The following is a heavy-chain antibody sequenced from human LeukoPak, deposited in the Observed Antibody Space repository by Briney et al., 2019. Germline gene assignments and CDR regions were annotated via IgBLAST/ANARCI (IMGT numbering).Heavy chain of an antibody. CDR2: IKQDGSEK. CDR1: GFTFSSYW. CDR3: ARARVVVAANYYYYYMDV. D-gene: IGHD2-15*01. Sequence: PGGSLRLSCAASGFTFSSYWMSWVRQAPGKGLEWVANIKQDGSEKYYVDSVKGRFTISRDNAKNSLYLQMNSLRAEDTAVYYCARARVVVAANYYYYYMDVWGKGTTVTVSS. J-gene: IGHJ6*03. V-gene: IGHV3-7*04.